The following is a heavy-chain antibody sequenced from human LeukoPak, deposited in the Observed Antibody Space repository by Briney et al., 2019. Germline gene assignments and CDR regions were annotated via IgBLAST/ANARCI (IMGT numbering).Heavy chain of an antibody. CDR2: ISGSGGIT. D-gene: IGHD2-21*01. J-gene: IGHJ4*02. V-gene: IGHV3-23*01. Sequence: PGGSLRLSCAASGFTFSSCAMNWVRQAPGKGLEWVSGISGSGGITHYADSVRGRFTISRDNARKSVYLQIDSLSDEDMGVYYCATGAGYYRFEYWGQGTLVTVSS. CDR3: ATGAGYYRFEY. CDR1: GFTFSSCA.